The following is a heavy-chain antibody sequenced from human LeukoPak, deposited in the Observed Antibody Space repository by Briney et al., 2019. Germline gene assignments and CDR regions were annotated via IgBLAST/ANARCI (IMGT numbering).Heavy chain of an antibody. CDR1: GFTFNTYA. CDR2: IWYDGTNK. J-gene: IGHJ5*02. V-gene: IGHV3-33*01. Sequence: GGSLRLSCVASGFTFNTYAMHWVRQAPGKGLEWVTVIWYDGTNKYYADSVKGRFTISRDNSKNTLYLQMNSLRAEDTAVYHCARDSGSSSSWFDPWGQGTLVTVSS. D-gene: IGHD6-6*01. CDR3: ARDSGSSSSWFDP.